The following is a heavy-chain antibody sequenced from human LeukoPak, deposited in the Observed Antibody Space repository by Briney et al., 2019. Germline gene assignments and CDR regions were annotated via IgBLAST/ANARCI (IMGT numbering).Heavy chain of an antibody. V-gene: IGHV3-23*01. Sequence: GGSLRLSGAASGFPFSSYAMNWVRQAPGKGLEWVSAISGSGASTYYADSVKDRFTLSRDDSKNTLYLQMNSLRAEDTAVYYCAKSRSSSSTSCYNYWGQGTLVTVSS. CDR3: AKSRSSSSTSCYNY. CDR1: GFPFSSYA. CDR2: ISGSGAST. J-gene: IGHJ4*02. D-gene: IGHD2-2*02.